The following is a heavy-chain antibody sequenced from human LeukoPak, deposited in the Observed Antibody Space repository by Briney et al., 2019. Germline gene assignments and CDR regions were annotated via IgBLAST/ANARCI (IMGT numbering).Heavy chain of an antibody. CDR3: VRDGRYCSGGRCFPI. J-gene: IGHJ4*02. Sequence: GGSLRLSCAASGFTFRSYEMNWVRQAPGKGLEWVSFISSSCSAMYYADSVKGRFTISRDNAKNSLYLQMNSLRAEDTALYYCVRDGRYCSGGRCFPIWGQGTLVTVST. V-gene: IGHV3-48*03. D-gene: IGHD2-15*01. CDR2: ISSSCSAM. CDR1: GFTFRSYE.